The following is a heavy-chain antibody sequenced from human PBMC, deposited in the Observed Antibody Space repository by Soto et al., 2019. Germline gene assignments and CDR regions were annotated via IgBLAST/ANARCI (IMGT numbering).Heavy chain of an antibody. CDR2: VIPMLRMS. J-gene: IGHJ4*02. V-gene: IGHV1-69*02. CDR3: ATNYGSGSTHFDY. D-gene: IGHD3-10*01. Sequence: QVQLVQSGAEVRKPGSSVKVSCTASGDTFNFYTISWVRQAPGQGLEWMGRVIPMLRMSNYAQKFQGRVTISAAKSPSTAYMAVRSLRSDDTAVYYCATNYGSGSTHFDYWGQGTLVTVSS. CDR1: GDTFNFYT.